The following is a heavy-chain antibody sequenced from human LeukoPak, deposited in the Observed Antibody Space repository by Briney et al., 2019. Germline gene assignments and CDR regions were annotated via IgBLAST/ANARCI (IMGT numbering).Heavy chain of an antibody. CDR2: INAGNGNT. D-gene: IGHD6-13*01. Sequence: ASVKVSCKASGYTFNSYAIHWVRQAPGQRLEWMGWINAGNGNTKYSQKFQGRVTITRDTSASTAYMELSSLRSKDTAVYYCATTDPSAAAGEGSDYWGQGTLVTVSS. CDR3: ATTDPSAAAGEGSDY. CDR1: GYTFNSYA. V-gene: IGHV1-3*01. J-gene: IGHJ4*02.